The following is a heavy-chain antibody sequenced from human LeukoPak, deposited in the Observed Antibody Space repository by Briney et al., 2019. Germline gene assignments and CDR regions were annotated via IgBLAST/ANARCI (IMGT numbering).Heavy chain of an antibody. V-gene: IGHV3-48*03. Sequence: GGALRLSCAASGFTFSSYEMNWVRQAPGKGLEWVSYISSSGSTIYYADSVKGRFTISRDNAKNSLSLQMNSLRAEDTAVYYCAELGITMIGGVWGKGTTVTISS. CDR1: GFTFSSYE. CDR2: ISSSGSTI. J-gene: IGHJ6*04. CDR3: AELGITMIGGV. D-gene: IGHD3-10*02.